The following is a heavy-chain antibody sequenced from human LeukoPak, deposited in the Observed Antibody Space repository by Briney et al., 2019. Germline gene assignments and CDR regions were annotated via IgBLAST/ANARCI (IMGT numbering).Heavy chain of an antibody. Sequence: GGSLRLSCAASGFIFKNFSMNWVRQAPGKGLEWVAYISSSGDTTYYADSVKGRFTISRDNAENSLHLQMNSLRVDDSALYYCARDGFCDFWGRGTLVTVSS. V-gene: IGHV3-48*04. CDR3: ARDGFCDF. J-gene: IGHJ4*02. D-gene: IGHD3-3*01. CDR1: GFIFKNFS. CDR2: ISSSGDTT.